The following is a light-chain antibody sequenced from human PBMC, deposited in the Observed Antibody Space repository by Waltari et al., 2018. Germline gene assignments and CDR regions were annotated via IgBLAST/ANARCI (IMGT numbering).Light chain of an antibody. CDR2: WAP. CDR3: HQYYTTPRT. V-gene: IGKV4-1*01. CDR1: QSLFYSPKNKNY. J-gene: IGKJ2*01. Sequence: DIEMTQSPDSLGVSLGERATITCKSSQSLFYSPKNKNYLAWYQQKRGQPPRLLISWAPTRESGVPDRFSGSGSGTYFTLTISSLQAEDVAVYYCHQYYTTPRTFGQGTKLEIK.